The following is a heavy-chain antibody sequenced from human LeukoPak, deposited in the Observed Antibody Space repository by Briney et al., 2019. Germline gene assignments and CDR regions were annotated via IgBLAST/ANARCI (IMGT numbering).Heavy chain of an antibody. Sequence: PSETLSLTCTVSGGSISSYYWSWIRQPPGKGLEWIGYIYYSGSTNYNPSLKSRVTISVDTPKNQFSLKLSSVTAADTAVYYCARGNVLRYFDWLYPTFDYWGQGTLVTVSS. D-gene: IGHD3-9*01. CDR2: IYYSGST. CDR1: GGSISSYY. CDR3: ARGNVLRYFDWLYPTFDY. J-gene: IGHJ4*02. V-gene: IGHV4-59*01.